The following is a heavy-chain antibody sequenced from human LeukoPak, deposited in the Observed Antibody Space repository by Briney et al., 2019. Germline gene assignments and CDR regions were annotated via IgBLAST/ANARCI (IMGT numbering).Heavy chain of an antibody. CDR1: GGSFSGYY. V-gene: IGHV4-34*01. CDR2: INHSGST. CDR3: AIITTDYVWGSSDY. D-gene: IGHD3-16*01. Sequence: SETLSLTCAVYGGSFSGYYWSWIRQPPGKGLEWIGEINHSGSTNYNPSLKSRVTISVDTSKNQFSLKLSSVTAADTAVYYCAIITTDYVWGSSDYWGQGTLVTVSS. J-gene: IGHJ4*02.